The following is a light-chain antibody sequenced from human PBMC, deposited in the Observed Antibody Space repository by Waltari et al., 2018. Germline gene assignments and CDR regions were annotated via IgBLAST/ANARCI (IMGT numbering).Light chain of an antibody. Sequence: IQMTKYPSTLSASVGDRVIMYCRASQTVDSWLAWYQQKPGQAPKLLIYKASSLESGVPSRFSCSGSGTEFTLTISSLQPDDFATYYCQQYISYPWTFGQGTKVEIK. CDR2: KAS. CDR3: QQYISYPWT. V-gene: IGKV1-5*03. J-gene: IGKJ1*01. CDR1: QTVDSW.